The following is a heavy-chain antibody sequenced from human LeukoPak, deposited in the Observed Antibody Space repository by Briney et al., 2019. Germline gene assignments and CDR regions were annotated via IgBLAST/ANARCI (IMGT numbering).Heavy chain of an antibody. CDR1: GGTFSSYA. CDR2: IIPIFGTA. D-gene: IGHD1-26*01. CDR3: ARHAGGSYYPYHYYYGMDV. Sequence: SVKVSCKASGGTFSSYAISWVRQAPGQGLEWMGGIIPIFGTANYAQKFQGRVTITADESTSTAYMELSSLRSEDTAVYYCARHAGGSYYPYHYYYGMDVWGQGTTVTVSS. V-gene: IGHV1-69*01. J-gene: IGHJ6*02.